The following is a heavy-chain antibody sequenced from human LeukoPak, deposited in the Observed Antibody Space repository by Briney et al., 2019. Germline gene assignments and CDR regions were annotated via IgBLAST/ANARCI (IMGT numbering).Heavy chain of an antibody. J-gene: IGHJ5*02. V-gene: IGHV1-8*03. CDR2: MNPNSGNT. D-gene: IGHD2-15*01. CDR3: AINYCSGGSCYSGWFDP. Sequence: ASVKVSCKASGYTFTSYDINWVRQATGQGLEWMGWMNPNSGNTGYAQKFQGRVTITRNTSISTAYMELSSLRSEDTAVYYCAINYCSGGSCYSGWFDPWGQGTLVTVSS. CDR1: GYTFTSYD.